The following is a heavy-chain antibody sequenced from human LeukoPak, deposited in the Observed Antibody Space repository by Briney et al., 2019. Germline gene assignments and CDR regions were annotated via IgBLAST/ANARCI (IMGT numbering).Heavy chain of an antibody. CDR3: AKDVGKWESLHFFDY. D-gene: IGHD1-26*01. J-gene: IGHJ4*02. Sequence: GGSLRLSCLTSGFTLSTNAMSWVRQAPGKGLEWTSGISGSGASTYYADSVKGRFTISRDDSRNTLYLQMNSLRGDDTAVYYCAKDVGKWESLHFFDYWGQGTLVTVSS. CDR1: GFTLSTNA. V-gene: IGHV3-23*01. CDR2: ISGSGAST.